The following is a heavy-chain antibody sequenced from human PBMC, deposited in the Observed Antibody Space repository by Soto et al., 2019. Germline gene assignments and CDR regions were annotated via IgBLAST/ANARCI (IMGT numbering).Heavy chain of an antibody. Sequence: GGSLRLSCAASGSTFSSSEMHWVRQAPGKGLEWISYISKSSSVIYYADSVKGRFTNSRDNTKNLLYLQMNSLRADDTAVYFCASVNLRFSYGIEVWGQGTTGTVS. D-gene: IGHD3-3*01. V-gene: IGHV3-48*03. CDR2: ISKSSSVI. CDR3: ASVNLRFSYGIEV. CDR1: GSTFSSSE. J-gene: IGHJ6*02.